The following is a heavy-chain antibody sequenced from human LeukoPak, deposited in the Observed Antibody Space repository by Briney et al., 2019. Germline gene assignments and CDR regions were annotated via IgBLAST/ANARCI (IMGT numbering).Heavy chain of an antibody. CDR3: TSRPLLSYYGSGRTRSDY. CDR2: IRSKANSYAT. Sequence: GGSQRLSCAASGFTFSGSAMHWVRQASGKGLEGVGRIRSKANSYATEYAASVKGRFTISRDDSKNTTYLQMNSLKTEDTAVYYCTSRPLLSYYGSGRTRSDYWGQGTLVTVSS. CDR1: GFTFSGSA. J-gene: IGHJ4*02. D-gene: IGHD3-10*01. V-gene: IGHV3-73*01.